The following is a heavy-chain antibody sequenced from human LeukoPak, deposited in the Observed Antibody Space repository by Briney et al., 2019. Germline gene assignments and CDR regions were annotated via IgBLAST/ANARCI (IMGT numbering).Heavy chain of an antibody. Sequence: PGASVKVSCKASGYTFTGYDMHWVRQAPGQGLEWMGWINPNSGGTNYAQKVQGRVTMTRDTSISTAYMELSRLRSDDTAVYYCARLKSSGLAHDAFDIWGQGTMVTVSS. D-gene: IGHD3-10*01. CDR1: GYTFTGYD. V-gene: IGHV1-2*02. J-gene: IGHJ3*02. CDR3: ARLKSSGLAHDAFDI. CDR2: INPNSGGT.